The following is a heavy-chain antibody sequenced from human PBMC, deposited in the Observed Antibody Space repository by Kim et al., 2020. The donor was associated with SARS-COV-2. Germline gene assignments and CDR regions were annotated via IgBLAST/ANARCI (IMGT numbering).Heavy chain of an antibody. CDR3: ARGRSGSYDQNFDY. V-gene: IGHV1-3*01. J-gene: IGHJ4*02. Sequence: SPKFQGGVPITRDTSATTAYMELSSLRSEDTAVYYCARGRSGSYDQNFDYWGQGTLVTVSS. D-gene: IGHD1-26*01.